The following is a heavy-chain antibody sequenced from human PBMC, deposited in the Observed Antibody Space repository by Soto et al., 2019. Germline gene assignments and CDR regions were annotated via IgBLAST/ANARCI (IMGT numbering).Heavy chain of an antibody. CDR3: ARRYGYAFDI. V-gene: IGHV4-59*01. Sequence: QVQLQESGPGLVKPSETLSLTCTVSGGSISSYYWSWIRQPPGKELEWIGYIYYSGSTNYNPSLKSRVTISVDTSKNQFSLKLSSVTAADTAVYYCARRYGYAFDIWGQGTMVTVSS. CDR2: IYYSGST. CDR1: GGSISSYY. D-gene: IGHD4-17*01. J-gene: IGHJ3*02.